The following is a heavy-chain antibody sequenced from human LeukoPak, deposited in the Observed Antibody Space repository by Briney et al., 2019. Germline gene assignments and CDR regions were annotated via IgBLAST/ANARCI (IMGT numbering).Heavy chain of an antibody. CDR3: ARAGTVVDYDPSDAFDV. Sequence: GGALRLSCAASGITFSTYWMHCVRQAPGKGVGWVSRINSDGSTTSYVDSVEGRFTISRDNAKNTLYLQMNSLRAEDTAVYYCARAGTVVDYDPSDAFDVWGQGTMVTVSS. V-gene: IGHV3-74*01. CDR1: GITFSTYW. D-gene: IGHD3-22*01. J-gene: IGHJ3*01. CDR2: INSDGSTT.